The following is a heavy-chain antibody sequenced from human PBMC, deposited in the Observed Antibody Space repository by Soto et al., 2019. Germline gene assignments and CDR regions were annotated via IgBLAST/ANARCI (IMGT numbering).Heavy chain of an antibody. CDR2: ISAYNGNT. Sequence: ASVKVSCKASGYTFTSYGISWVRQAPGQGLEWMGWISAYNGNTNYAQKLQGRVTMTTDTSTSTAYMELRSLRSDDTAVYYCARDRSTRYNWNSVDYWGQGTMVTVSS. CDR3: ARDRSTRYNWNSVDY. V-gene: IGHV1-18*01. J-gene: IGHJ4*02. CDR1: GYTFTSYG. D-gene: IGHD1-7*01.